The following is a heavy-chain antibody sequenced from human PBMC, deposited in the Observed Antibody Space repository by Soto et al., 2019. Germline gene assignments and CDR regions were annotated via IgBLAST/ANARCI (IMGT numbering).Heavy chain of an antibody. CDR3: ARHLLLYYYDSSGYYLRDAFDI. J-gene: IGHJ3*02. CDR2: INHSGST. CDR1: GGSFSAYY. Sequence: SETLFLTCAVYGGSFSAYYWSWIRQPPGKGLEWIGEINHSGSTNYNPSLKSRVTISVDTSRNQFSLKPSSVTAADTAVYYCARHLLLYYYDSSGYYLRDAFDIWGQGTMVTVSS. D-gene: IGHD3-22*01. V-gene: IGHV4-34*01.